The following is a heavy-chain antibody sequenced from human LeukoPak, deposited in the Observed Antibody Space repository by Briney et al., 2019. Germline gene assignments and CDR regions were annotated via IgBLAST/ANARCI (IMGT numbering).Heavy chain of an antibody. J-gene: IGHJ4*02. CDR2: ISWNSGSI. CDR1: GFTFSSYW. V-gene: IGHV3-9*01. CDR3: AKDIGNYYDSSGILN. Sequence: GGSLRLSCAASGFTFSSYWMHWVRQAPGKGLEWVSGISWNSGSIGYADSVKGRFTISRDNAKNSLYLQMNSLRAEDTALYYCAKDIGNYYDSSGILNWGQGTLVTVSS. D-gene: IGHD3-22*01.